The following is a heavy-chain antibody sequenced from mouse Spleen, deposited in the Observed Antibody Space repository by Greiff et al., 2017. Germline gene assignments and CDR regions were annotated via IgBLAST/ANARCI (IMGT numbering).Heavy chain of an antibody. CDR1: GYSITSGYY. CDR3: AREDYGSSYVDY. Sequence: EVQVVESGPGLVKPSQSLSLTCSVTGYSITSGYYWNWIRQFPGNKLEWMGYISYDGSNNYNPSLKNRISITRDTSKNQFFLKLNSVTTEDTATYYCAREDYGSSYVDYWGQGTTLTVSS. J-gene: IGHJ2*01. D-gene: IGHD1-1*01. CDR2: ISYDGSN. V-gene: IGHV3-6*01.